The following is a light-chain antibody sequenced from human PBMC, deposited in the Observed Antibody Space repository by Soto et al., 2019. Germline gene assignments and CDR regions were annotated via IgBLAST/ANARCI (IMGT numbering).Light chain of an antibody. CDR3: QQYGSSSRT. CDR2: SAS. V-gene: IGKV3-20*01. CDR1: QSVSSY. Sequence: DIVLTQSPGTLSLSLGDRATLSCRASQSVSSYLAWYQQKPGQAPRLLIYSASSRASGIPDRFSGSGSGTAFTLTISRLEPEDFAVYYCQQYGSSSRTFGQGTKVEIK. J-gene: IGKJ1*01.